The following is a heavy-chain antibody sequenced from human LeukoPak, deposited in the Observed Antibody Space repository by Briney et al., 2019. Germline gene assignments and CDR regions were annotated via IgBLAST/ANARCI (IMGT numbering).Heavy chain of an antibody. D-gene: IGHD2-15*01. J-gene: IGHJ6*03. CDR2: INPNSGGT. V-gene: IGHV1-2*02. CDR1: GYTFTGYY. Sequence: GASVTVSCKASGYTFTGYYMHWVRQAPGQGLEWMGWINPNSGGTNYAQKFQGRVTMTRDTSISTAYMELSRLRSDDTAVYYCARGTPCSGGSCYPADYYYYYMDVWGKGTTVTISS. CDR3: ARGTPCSGGSCYPADYYYYYMDV.